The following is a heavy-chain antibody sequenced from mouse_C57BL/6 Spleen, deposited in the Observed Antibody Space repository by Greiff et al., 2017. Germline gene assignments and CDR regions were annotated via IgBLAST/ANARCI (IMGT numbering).Heavy chain of an antibody. V-gene: IGHV1-15*01. CDR2: IDPETGGT. CDR1: GYTFTDYE. Sequence: QVQLQQSGAELVRPGASVTLSCKASGYTFTDYEMHWVKQTPVHGLEWIGAIDPETGGTAYNQKFKGKAILTADKSSSTAYMELRSLTSEDSAVYYCNDGYYVAYWGQGTLVTVSA. J-gene: IGHJ3*01. CDR3: NDGYYVAY. D-gene: IGHD2-3*01.